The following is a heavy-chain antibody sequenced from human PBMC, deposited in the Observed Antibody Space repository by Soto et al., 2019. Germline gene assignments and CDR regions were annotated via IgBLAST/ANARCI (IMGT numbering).Heavy chain of an antibody. CDR3: ARFSSGYYYYYMDV. CDR2: IYSGGST. J-gene: IGHJ6*03. D-gene: IGHD6-6*01. CDR1: GFTVSSNY. V-gene: IGHV3-66*01. Sequence: GGSLRLSCAASGFTVSSNYMSWVRQAPGKGLEWVSVIYSGGSTYYADSVKGRFTISRDNSKNTLYLQMNSLRAEDTAVYYCARFSSGYYYYYMDVWGKGTTVTVSS.